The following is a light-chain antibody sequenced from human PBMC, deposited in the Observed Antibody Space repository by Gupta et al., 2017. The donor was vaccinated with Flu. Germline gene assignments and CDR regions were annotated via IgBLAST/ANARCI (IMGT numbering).Light chain of an antibody. J-gene: IGLJ1*01. CDR3: QACDSSMGAYV. CDR2: KDS. CDR1: KLGDKY. V-gene: IGLV3-1*01. Sequence: GQKARITCSGDKLGDKYACWYQQKPGQAPVLVIYKDSKRTSGRCERCSGSNSGNMATMSISGSQAKDEADYYCQACDSSMGAYVFGGGTKVTVL.